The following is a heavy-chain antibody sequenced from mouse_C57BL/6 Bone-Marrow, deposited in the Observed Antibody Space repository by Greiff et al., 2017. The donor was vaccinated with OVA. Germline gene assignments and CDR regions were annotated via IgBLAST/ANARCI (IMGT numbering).Heavy chain of an antibody. Sequence: VQLQQSGAELVKPGASVKLSCTASGFNIKDYYMHWVKQRTEQGLEWIGRIDPEDGETKYDPKFQGKATITADTSSNTAYLQLSSLTSEDTAVYYCARPPDYYGSSHWYLDVWGTGTTVTVSS. J-gene: IGHJ1*03. CDR2: IDPEDGET. V-gene: IGHV14-2*01. CDR1: GFNIKDYY. CDR3: ARPPDYYGSSHWYLDV. D-gene: IGHD1-1*01.